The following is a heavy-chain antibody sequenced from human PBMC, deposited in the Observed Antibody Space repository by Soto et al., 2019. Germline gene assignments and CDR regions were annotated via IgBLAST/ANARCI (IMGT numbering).Heavy chain of an antibody. J-gene: IGHJ4*02. CDR1: GGTFSGYV. D-gene: IGHD2-21*02. V-gene: IGHV1-69*01. Sequence: QVQLVQSGAEVRKTGSSVKVPCKASGGTFSGYVISWVRQAPGQGLESTGGIIPISGEANYAQKFQGRVTITADESTSTAYMELSGLRSEDTAVYYCARGSNDFPQWGQGTLVTVSS. CDR3: ARGSNDFPQ. CDR2: IIPISGEA.